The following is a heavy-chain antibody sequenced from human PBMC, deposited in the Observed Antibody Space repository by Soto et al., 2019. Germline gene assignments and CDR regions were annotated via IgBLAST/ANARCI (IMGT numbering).Heavy chain of an antibody. J-gene: IGHJ4*02. V-gene: IGHV3-30*03. Sequence: VQLVESGGGVVQPGRSLRLSCAASGFTFSSYGMHWVRQAPGKGLEWVAVISYDGSNKYYADSVKGRFTISRDNSKSTLYLQMNSLRGEDRAVYSWAIYSSGWYPLDYWGQGTLVTVSS. D-gene: IGHD6-19*01. CDR3: AIYSSGWYPLDY. CDR2: ISYDGSNK. CDR1: GFTFSSYG.